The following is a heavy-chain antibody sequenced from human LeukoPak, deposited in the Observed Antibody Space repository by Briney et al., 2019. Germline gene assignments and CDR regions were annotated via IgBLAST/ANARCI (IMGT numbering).Heavy chain of an antibody. V-gene: IGHV1-2*02. J-gene: IGHJ4*02. CDR1: GYTFTGYY. Sequence: ASVKVSCKASGYTFTGYYMHWVRQAPGQGLEWMGWINPNSGGTNYAQKFQGRVTMTRDTSISTAYMELSRLRSDDTAVYYCARDGRDYDYVWGSYRRSLDYWGQGTLVTVSS. D-gene: IGHD3-16*02. CDR2: INPNSGGT. CDR3: ARDGRDYDYVWGSYRRSLDY.